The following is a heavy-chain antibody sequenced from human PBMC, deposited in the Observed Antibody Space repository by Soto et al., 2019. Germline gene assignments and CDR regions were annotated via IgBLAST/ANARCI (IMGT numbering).Heavy chain of an antibody. J-gene: IGHJ5*02. CDR2: ISAYNGNT. Sequence: ASVKVSCKASGYTFTSYGISWVRQAPGQGLEWMGWISAYNGNTNYAQKLQGRVTMTTDTSTSTAYMELRSLRSDDTAVYYCARVVAVAGNNWFDPWGQGTLVTVSS. CDR1: GYTFTSYG. V-gene: IGHV1-18*01. CDR3: ARVVAVAGNNWFDP. D-gene: IGHD6-19*01.